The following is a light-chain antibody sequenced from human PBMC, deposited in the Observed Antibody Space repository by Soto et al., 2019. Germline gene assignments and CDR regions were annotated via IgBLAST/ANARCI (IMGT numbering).Light chain of an antibody. Sequence: DIQMTQSPSSLSAAVGEGVTITCQASQNINNYLNWYQQKPGRAPKLLIYDASNLEAGVPTRFRGSGSGTDFTFTISRLQPEDIATYYCQQYENLPTFGQGARLEIK. CDR3: QQYENLPT. CDR2: DAS. CDR1: QNINNY. V-gene: IGKV1-33*01. J-gene: IGKJ5*01.